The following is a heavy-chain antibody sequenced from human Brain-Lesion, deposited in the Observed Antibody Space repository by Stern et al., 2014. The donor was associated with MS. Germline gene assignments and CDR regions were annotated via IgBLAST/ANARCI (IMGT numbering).Heavy chain of an antibody. Sequence: LEESGPSLVKRGRSLRLSCAVSGFSLSPYSVSWVRQAPAPGQERVSFISSSTTYIYYVDPVKSRSTITTKNTQKHAVLHMNGLGADDTAVYYCARGYGDAYYRGLDVWGQGTTVTVSS. CDR2: ISSSTTYI. D-gene: IGHD4-17*01. CDR3: ARGYGDAYYRGLDV. CDR1: GFSLSPYS. J-gene: IGHJ6*02. V-gene: IGHV3-21*05.